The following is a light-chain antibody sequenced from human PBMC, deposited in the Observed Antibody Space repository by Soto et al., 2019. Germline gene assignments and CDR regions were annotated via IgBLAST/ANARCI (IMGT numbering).Light chain of an antibody. V-gene: IGKV1-33*01. Sequence: DIPLAQSESSLTEPVSHRITHTFQASQDIRRYLNWYQQKPGKAPKILIYDASNLETGVPSRFSGSGSGTDFTFTISSLQPEDVATYYCQQYDNLATVGGATKVDIK. CDR1: QDIRRY. CDR3: QQYDNLAT. CDR2: DAS. J-gene: IGKJ4*01.